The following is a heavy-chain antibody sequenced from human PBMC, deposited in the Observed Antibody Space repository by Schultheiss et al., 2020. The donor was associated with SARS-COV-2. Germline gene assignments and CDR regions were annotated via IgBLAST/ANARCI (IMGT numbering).Heavy chain of an antibody. CDR2: IWYDGSNK. J-gene: IGHJ6*02. V-gene: IGHV3-30*02. D-gene: IGHD3-10*01. Sequence: GGSLRISCAASGFTFSSYSMHWVRQAPGKGLEWVAVIWYDGSNKYYADSVKGRFTISRDNSKNTLYLQMNSLRAEDTAVYYCAKDLGRSGSYPYYYYGMDVWGQGTTVTVSS. CDR1: GFTFSSYS. CDR3: AKDLGRSGSYPYYYYGMDV.